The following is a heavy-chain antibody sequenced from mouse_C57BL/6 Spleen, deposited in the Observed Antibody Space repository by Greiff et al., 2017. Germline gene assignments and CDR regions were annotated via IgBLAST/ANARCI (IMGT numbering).Heavy chain of an antibody. V-gene: IGHV1-50*01. CDR2: IDPSDSYT. D-gene: IGHD2-1*01. CDR1: GYTFTSYW. Sequence: QVQLQQSGAELVKPGASVKLSCKASGYTFTSYWMQWVKQRPGQGLEWIGEIDPSDSYTNYNQKFKGKATLTVDTSSSTAYMQLSSLTSEDSAVYYCARKYGNYYYFDYWGQGTTLTVSS. CDR3: ARKYGNYYYFDY. J-gene: IGHJ2*01.